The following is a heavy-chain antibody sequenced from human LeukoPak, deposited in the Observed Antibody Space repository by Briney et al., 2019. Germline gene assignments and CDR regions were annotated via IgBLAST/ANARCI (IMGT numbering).Heavy chain of an antibody. Sequence: GGSLRLSCAASGFTFSSYAMSWVRQAPGKGLEWVSAISGSGGSTYYADSVKGRFTISRDNAKNSLYLQMNSLRAEDTAVYYCARDAFYYYYMDVWGKGTTVTISS. CDR3: ARDAFYYYYMDV. CDR1: GFTFSSYA. V-gene: IGHV3-23*01. J-gene: IGHJ6*03. CDR2: ISGSGGST.